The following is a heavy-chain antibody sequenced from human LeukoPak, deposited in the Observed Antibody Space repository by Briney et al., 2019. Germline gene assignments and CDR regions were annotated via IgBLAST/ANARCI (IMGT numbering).Heavy chain of an antibody. CDR1: GGSISSSAYY. D-gene: IGHD2-21*02. J-gene: IGHJ4*02. V-gene: IGHV4-39*07. CDR2: IYYSGST. Sequence: PSETLSLTCTVSGGSISSSAYYWDWIRQPPGMGLEWIARIYYSGSTHYNPSLKSRVTICVDPSNYLFSLKLSAVTAADTAVDYCATLEMTAFYYWGQGTLVTVSS. CDR3: ATLEMTAFYY.